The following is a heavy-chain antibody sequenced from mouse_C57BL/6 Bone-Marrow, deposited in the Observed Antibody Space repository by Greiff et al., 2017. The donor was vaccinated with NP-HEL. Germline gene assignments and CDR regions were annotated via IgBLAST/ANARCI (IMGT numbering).Heavy chain of an antibody. D-gene: IGHD1-2*01. V-gene: IGHV1-19*01. J-gene: IGHJ1*03. CDR2: INPYNGGT. CDR3: ARGRPLLRGYFDV. Sequence: EVQLQQSGPVLVKPGASVKMSCKASGYTFTDYYMNWVKQSHGKSLEWIGVINPYNGGTSYTQKFKGKATLTVDKSSSTAYMELNSLTSEDSAVYYCARGRPLLRGYFDVWGTGTTVTVSS. CDR1: GYTFTDYY.